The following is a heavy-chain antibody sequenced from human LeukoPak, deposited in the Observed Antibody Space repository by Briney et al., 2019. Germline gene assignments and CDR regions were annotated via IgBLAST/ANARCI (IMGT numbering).Heavy chain of an antibody. Sequence: SETLSLTCAVYGGSFSGYYWSWIRQPPGKGLEWIGEINHSGSTNYNPSLKSRVTISVDTSKNQFSLKLSSVTAADTAVYYCARGLCRSSHYDFWSGYSCPNWFDPWGKGTLVTVSS. CDR3: ARGLCRSSHYDFWSGYSCPNWFDP. CDR1: GGSFSGYY. CDR2: INHSGST. V-gene: IGHV4-34*01. J-gene: IGHJ5*02. D-gene: IGHD3-3*01.